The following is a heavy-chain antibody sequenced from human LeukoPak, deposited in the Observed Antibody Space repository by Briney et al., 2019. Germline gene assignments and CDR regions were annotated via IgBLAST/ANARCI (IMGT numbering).Heavy chain of an antibody. V-gene: IGHV3-66*01. CDR3: AKDQVGSSGRWFDY. D-gene: IGHD3-22*01. Sequence: GGSLRLSCVVSGLTVSSNYMSWVRQAPGKGLEWVSVIYSGGTTNYADSVKGRFIVYRDNSKNTLYLQMNSLRAEDTAVYYCAKDQVGSSGRWFDYWGQGTLVTVSS. J-gene: IGHJ4*02. CDR2: IYSGGTT. CDR1: GLTVSSNY.